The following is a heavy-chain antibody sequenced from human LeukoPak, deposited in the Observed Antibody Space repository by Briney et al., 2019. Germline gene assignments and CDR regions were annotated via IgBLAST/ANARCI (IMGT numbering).Heavy chain of an antibody. Sequence: ASVKVSCKASGYTFTSYYMHWVRQAPGQGLEWMGIINPSGGSTSYAQKFQGRVTMTRDTSTSTVYMELSSLRSEDTAVYYRARDLEQWLVRNGMDVWGQGTTVTVSS. J-gene: IGHJ6*02. CDR2: INPSGGST. D-gene: IGHD6-19*01. V-gene: IGHV1-46*01. CDR3: ARDLEQWLVRNGMDV. CDR1: GYTFTSYY.